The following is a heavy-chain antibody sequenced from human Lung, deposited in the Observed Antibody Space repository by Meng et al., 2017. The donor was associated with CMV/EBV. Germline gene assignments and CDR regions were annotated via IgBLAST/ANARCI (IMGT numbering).Heavy chain of an antibody. CDR3: ATSVYCSTTNCYTYYGLDV. Sequence: SVKVSCXASRGTFSSYTINWVRQPPGQGLEWMGRIIPILGIANSAQKFQSRVTITADKSTSTASVELSSLKSEDTAVYYCATSVYCSTTNCYTYYGLDVWGQGTTVTVSS. CDR2: IIPILGIA. J-gene: IGHJ6*02. V-gene: IGHV1-69*02. CDR1: RGTFSSYT. D-gene: IGHD2-2*02.